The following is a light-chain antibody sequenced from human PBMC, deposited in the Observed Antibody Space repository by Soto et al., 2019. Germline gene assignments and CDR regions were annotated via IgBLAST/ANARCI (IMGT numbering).Light chain of an antibody. CDR2: GAS. CDR1: QSVSSN. CDR3: QQYSDWPLT. V-gene: IGKV3D-15*01. Sequence: EIVMTQSPATLSVSPGERATLSCRASQSVSSNLAWYQQKPGQAPRLLIFGASTRATGTPARFSGSGSETEFTLTISSLQSEDFAVYYCQQYSDWPLTFGGGTTVEIK. J-gene: IGKJ4*01.